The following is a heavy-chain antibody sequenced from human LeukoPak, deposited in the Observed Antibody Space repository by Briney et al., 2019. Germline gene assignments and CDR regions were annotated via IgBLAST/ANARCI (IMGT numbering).Heavy chain of an antibody. V-gene: IGHV3-23*01. D-gene: IGHD2-2*01. J-gene: IGHJ4*02. CDR2: ISGSGGST. CDR1: GFTFTSHA. Sequence: GGSLRLSCAATGFTFTSHAMSWVRQAPGKGLEWVSVISGSGGSTYYADSVKGRFTISRDNSKNTLYLHMNSLRAEDTAVYYCAEGEYCSSTSCYSFDYWGQGTLVTVSS. CDR3: AEGEYCSSTSCYSFDY.